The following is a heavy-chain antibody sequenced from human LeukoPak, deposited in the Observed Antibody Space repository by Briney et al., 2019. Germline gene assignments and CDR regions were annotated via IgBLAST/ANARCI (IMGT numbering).Heavy chain of an antibody. J-gene: IGHJ5*02. Sequence: ASVKVSCKASGDTFTGYYMHWVRQAPGQGLEWMGWINPNSGGTNYAQKFQGRVTMTRDTSISTAYMELSSLRSEDTAVYYCARDRPGRYCSTTSCYNASPFDPWGQGTLVTVSS. V-gene: IGHV1-2*02. D-gene: IGHD2-2*02. CDR1: GDTFTGYY. CDR3: ARDRPGRYCSTTSCYNASPFDP. CDR2: INPNSGGT.